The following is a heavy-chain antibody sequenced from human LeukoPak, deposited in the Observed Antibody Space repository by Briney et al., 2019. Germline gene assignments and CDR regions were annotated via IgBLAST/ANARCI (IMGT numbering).Heavy chain of an antibody. V-gene: IGHV3-48*01. CDR1: GFTFSSYW. CDR2: ISSSSSTI. J-gene: IGHJ4*02. D-gene: IGHD1-26*01. CDR3: AKDGRSGSSPYYFDY. Sequence: GGSLRLSCAASGFTFSSYWMSWVRQAPGKGLEWVSYISSSSSTIYYADSVKGRFTISRDNAKNSLYLQMNSLRAEDTAVYYCAKDGRSGSSPYYFDYWGQGTLVTVSS.